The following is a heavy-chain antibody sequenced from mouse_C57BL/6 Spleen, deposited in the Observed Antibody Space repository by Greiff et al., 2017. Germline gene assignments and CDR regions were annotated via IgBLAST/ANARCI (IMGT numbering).Heavy chain of an antibody. J-gene: IGHJ4*01. CDR3: ERGLRGGSSCNNAMDY. CDR2: IYPGDGDT. V-gene: IGHV1-82*01. D-gene: IGHD1-1*01. Sequence: QVQLQQSGPELVKPGASVKLSCKASGYAFSSSWMNWVKQRPGKGLEWIGRIYPGDGDTNYNGKFKGKATLTADKASSTAYMQLSSLTSEDSAVYFGERGLRGGSSCNNAMDYWGQGTSVTVSS. CDR1: GYAFSSSW.